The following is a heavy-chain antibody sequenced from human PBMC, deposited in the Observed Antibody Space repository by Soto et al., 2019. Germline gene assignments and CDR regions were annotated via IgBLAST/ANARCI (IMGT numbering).Heavy chain of an antibody. V-gene: IGHV3-49*03. J-gene: IGHJ5*02. Sequence: GSLKLSCTAAGFTFGDYAMSWFRQAPGKGLEWVGFIRSKAYGGTTEYAASVKGRFTISRDDSKSIAYLQMNSLKTEDTAVYYCTSYSSGWQANWFDHWGQGTLVTVSS. CDR1: GFTFGDYA. D-gene: IGHD6-19*01. CDR2: IRSKAYGGTT. CDR3: TSYSSGWQANWFDH.